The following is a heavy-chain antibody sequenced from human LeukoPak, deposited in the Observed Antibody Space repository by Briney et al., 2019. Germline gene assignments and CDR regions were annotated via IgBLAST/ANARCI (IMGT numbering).Heavy chain of an antibody. CDR2: ISAGAGST. Sequence: GGSLRLSCAASGFTFSSYAMSWVRQAPGKGLEWDSSISAGAGSTYYADSVKGRFTISRDNSKNTLYLQMNSLRAEDTAVYYYATLKLGKSPFDYWGQGTLVTVSS. D-gene: IGHD1-26*01. V-gene: IGHV3-23*01. CDR1: GFTFSSYA. CDR3: ATLKLGKSPFDY. J-gene: IGHJ4*02.